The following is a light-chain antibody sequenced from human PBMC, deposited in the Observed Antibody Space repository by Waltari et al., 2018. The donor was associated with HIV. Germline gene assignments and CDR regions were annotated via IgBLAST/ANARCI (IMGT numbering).Light chain of an antibody. CDR3: AAWDDNLSGPIWV. J-gene: IGLJ3*02. CDR2: RNT. V-gene: IGLV1-47*01. Sequence: QSVLTQPPSASGTPGQRVTISCSGSSSNIGSNYVYWYQQLPGTTPKLLIYRNTQRPSGVPDRFSGSKSGTSASLAISGLRSEDEADYYCAAWDDNLSGPIWVFGGGTKLTVL. CDR1: SSNIGSNY.